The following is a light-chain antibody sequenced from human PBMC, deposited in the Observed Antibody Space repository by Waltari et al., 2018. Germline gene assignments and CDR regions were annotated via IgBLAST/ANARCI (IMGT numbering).Light chain of an antibody. CDR2: GAS. V-gene: IGKV3-15*01. Sequence: EIVMTQSPAILSVSPGESATLSCRASQGVSSHLAWYQQKPGQAPRLLIYGASTRATGVPVRFSGSGSGTEFTLTISSLQSEDFAAYYCQHYINWPRTFGQGTKVEVK. CDR3: QHYINWPRT. J-gene: IGKJ1*01. CDR1: QGVSSH.